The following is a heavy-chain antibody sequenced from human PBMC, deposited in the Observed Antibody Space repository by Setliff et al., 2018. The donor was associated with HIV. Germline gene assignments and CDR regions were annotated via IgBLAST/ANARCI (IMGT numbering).Heavy chain of an antibody. V-gene: IGHV3-23*01. CDR3: AKDRTVVVITIFDY. Sequence: GGSLRLSCAASGLTFSSYAMSWVRQAPGKGLEWVSAISGSGGSTYYAGSVKGRFTISRDNSKNTLYLQMNSLRADDTAVYYCAKDRTVVVITIFDYWGQGTLVTVSS. CDR1: GLTFSSYA. J-gene: IGHJ4*02. D-gene: IGHD3-22*01. CDR2: ISGSGGST.